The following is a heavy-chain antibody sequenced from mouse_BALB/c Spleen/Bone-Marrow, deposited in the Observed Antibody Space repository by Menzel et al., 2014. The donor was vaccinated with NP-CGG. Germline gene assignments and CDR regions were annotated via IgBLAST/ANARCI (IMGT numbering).Heavy chain of an antibody. CDR3: ARYDYDVGYFDY. J-gene: IGHJ2*01. Sequence: VQLKQSGPGLVKPSQSLSLTCTVTGYSITSDYAWNWIRQFPGNKLEWMGYISYSGSTSYKPSLKSRISITRDTSKSQFFLQLNSVTNEDAATYYCARYDYDVGYFDYWGQGTPLTVSS. CDR2: ISYSGST. CDR1: GYSITSDYA. D-gene: IGHD2-4*01. V-gene: IGHV3-2*02.